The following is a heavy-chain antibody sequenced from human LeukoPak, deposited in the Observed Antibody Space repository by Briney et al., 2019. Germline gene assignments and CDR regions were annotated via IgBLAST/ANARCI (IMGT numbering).Heavy chain of an antibody. CDR1: GFTFSSYW. J-gene: IGHJ6*02. CDR3: ARDPMSGFYYYYGMDV. CDR2: INSDGSST. D-gene: IGHD3-10*02. Sequence: GGSLRLSCAASGFTFSSYWMYWVRQAPGKGLVWVSRINSDGSSTSYADSVKGRFTISRGNAKNTLYLQMNSLRAEDTAVYYCARDPMSGFYYYYGMDVWGQGTTVTVSS. V-gene: IGHV3-74*01.